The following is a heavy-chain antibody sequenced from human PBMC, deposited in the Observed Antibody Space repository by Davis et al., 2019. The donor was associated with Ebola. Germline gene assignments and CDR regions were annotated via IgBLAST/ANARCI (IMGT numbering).Heavy chain of an antibody. J-gene: IGHJ5*02. CDR3: ARHASSTRGWFDP. CDR2: ISYTGTT. V-gene: IGHV4-59*01. Sequence: SETLSLTCSVSGGSISNYYWSWIRQPPGKGLEWIGYISYTGTTTYSPSLNSRVTISVDTSKNQFSLKLTSVTAADSAVYYCARHASSTRGWFDPWGQGTLVTVSS. CDR1: GGSISNYY. D-gene: IGHD6-6*01.